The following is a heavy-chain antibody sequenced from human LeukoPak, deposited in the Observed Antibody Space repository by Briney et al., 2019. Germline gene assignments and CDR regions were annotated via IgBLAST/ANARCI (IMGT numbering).Heavy chain of an antibody. J-gene: IGHJ4*02. D-gene: IGHD3-22*01. Sequence: PGRSLRLSCAASGFTFSSYGMHWVRRAPGKGLEWVAVIWHDGSNKYYADSVKGRFTISRDNSKDTLYLQMNSLRAEDTAVYYCARQIAYYYDSSGYYTTDYWGQGTLVTVSS. V-gene: IGHV3-33*01. CDR1: GFTFSSYG. CDR2: IWHDGSNK. CDR3: ARQIAYYYDSSGYYTTDY.